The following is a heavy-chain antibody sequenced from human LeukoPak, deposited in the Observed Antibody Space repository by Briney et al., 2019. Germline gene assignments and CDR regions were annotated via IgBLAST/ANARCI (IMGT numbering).Heavy chain of an antibody. CDR1: GGSISSGDYY. D-gene: IGHD3-10*01. V-gene: IGHV4-30-4*01. CDR2: IYYSGST. J-gene: IGHJ5*02. CDR3: ARSMVRGANWFDP. Sequence: SQTLSLTCTVSGGSISSGDYYWSWIRQPPGKGLEGIGYIYYSGSTYYNPSLKSRVTISVDTSKNQFSLKLSSVTAADTAVYYCARSMVRGANWFDPWGQGTLVTVSS.